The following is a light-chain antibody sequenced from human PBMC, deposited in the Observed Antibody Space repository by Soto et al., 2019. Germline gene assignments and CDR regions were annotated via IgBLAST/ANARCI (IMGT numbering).Light chain of an antibody. J-gene: IGLJ1*01. Sequence: QSALTQPASVSGSPGQSITISCTGPSSDVGGYDYVSWYQLHPGKAPKLMVFEVNNRPSGASYRFSGSKSGNTASLTISGLQAEDEADYFCSSYSISTAYLFGTGTKVTVL. V-gene: IGLV2-14*01. CDR2: EVN. CDR3: SSYSISTAYL. CDR1: SSDVGGYDY.